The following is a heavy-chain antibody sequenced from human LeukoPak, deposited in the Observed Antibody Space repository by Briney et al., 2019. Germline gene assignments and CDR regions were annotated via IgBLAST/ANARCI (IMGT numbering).Heavy chain of an antibody. CDR3: ARSRYYDSSGYYFRPNWFDP. J-gene: IGHJ5*02. Sequence: SETLSLTCAVYGGSFSGYYWSWIRQPPGKGLEWIGEINHSGSTNYNPSLKSRVTISVDTSKHQFSLKLSSVTAADTAVYYCARSRYYDSSGYYFRPNWFDPWGQGTLVTVSS. D-gene: IGHD3-22*01. CDR1: GGSFSGYY. CDR2: INHSGST. V-gene: IGHV4-34*01.